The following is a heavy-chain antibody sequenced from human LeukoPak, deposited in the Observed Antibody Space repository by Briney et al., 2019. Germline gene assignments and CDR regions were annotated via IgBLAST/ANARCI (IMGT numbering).Heavy chain of an antibody. CDR1: GGSINSYY. V-gene: IGHV4-59*12. CDR3: ARDFGDGATAFDY. J-gene: IGHJ4*02. D-gene: IGHD3-3*01. Sequence: SETLSLTCTVSGGSINSYYWSWIRQPPGKGLEWIGYISYSGSTNYNPSLKSRVTISVDTSKNQFSLKLSSVAAADTAVYYCARDFGDGATAFDYWGQGTLVTVSS. CDR2: ISYSGST.